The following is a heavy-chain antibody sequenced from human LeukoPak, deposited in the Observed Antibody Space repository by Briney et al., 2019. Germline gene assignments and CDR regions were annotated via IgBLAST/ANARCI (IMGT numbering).Heavy chain of an antibody. CDR1: GYTFTGYY. CDR2: INPNSGGT. CDR3: ARDRSDILTGYHFDY. V-gene: IGHV1-2*04. D-gene: IGHD3-9*01. Sequence: GASVEVSCKASGYTFTGYYMHWVRQAPGQGLEWMGWINPNSGGTNYAQKFQGWVTMTRDTSISTAYMELSRLRSDDTAVYYCARDRSDILTGYHFDYWGQGTLVTVSS. J-gene: IGHJ4*02.